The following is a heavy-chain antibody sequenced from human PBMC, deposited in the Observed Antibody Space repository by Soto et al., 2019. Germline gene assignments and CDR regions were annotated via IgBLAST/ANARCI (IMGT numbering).Heavy chain of an antibody. V-gene: IGHV4-34*01. CDR2: IHHNGYT. CDR1: GGSFSDYY. Sequence: SETLSLTCTVYGGSFSDYYSTWIRQPPGEGLEWIGEIHHNGYTNYNPSLKSRVTISVDKSKSQFSLKLNSVTAADSAVYFCARLEGLATISYYFDFWGQGALVTVSS. CDR3: ARLEGLATISYYFDF. J-gene: IGHJ4*02. D-gene: IGHD3-9*01.